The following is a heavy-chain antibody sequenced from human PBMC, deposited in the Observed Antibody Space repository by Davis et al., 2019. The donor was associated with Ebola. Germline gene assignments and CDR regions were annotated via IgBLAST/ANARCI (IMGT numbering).Heavy chain of an antibody. CDR1: GGSMSGYY. Sequence: SETLSLTCTVSGGSMSGYYWSWIRQPPGKGLEWIGYIYYSGSTNYNPSLKSRVTISVDTSKNQFSLKLSSVTAADTAVYYCARGKVGATTGWGRGSLVTVSS. J-gene: IGHJ1*01. D-gene: IGHD1-26*01. CDR2: IYYSGST. V-gene: IGHV4-59*01. CDR3: ARGKVGATTG.